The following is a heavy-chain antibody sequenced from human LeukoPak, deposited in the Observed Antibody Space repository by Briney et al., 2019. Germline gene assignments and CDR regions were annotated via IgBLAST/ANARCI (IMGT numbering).Heavy chain of an antibody. CDR3: ARVYYGSGSYLYYYYYYMDV. J-gene: IGHJ6*03. CDR1: GGSIGTYY. D-gene: IGHD3-10*01. V-gene: IGHV4-39*07. CDR2: IYYSGST. Sequence: SETLSLTCTVSGGSIGTYYWSWIRQPPGKGLEWIGSIYYSGSTYYNPSLKSRVTISVDTSKNQFSLKLSSVTAADTAVYYCARVYYGSGSYLYYYYYYMDVWGKGTTVTVSS.